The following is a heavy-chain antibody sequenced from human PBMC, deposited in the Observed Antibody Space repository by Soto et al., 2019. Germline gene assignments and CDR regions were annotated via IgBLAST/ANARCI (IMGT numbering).Heavy chain of an antibody. CDR1: GVPFNNYA. J-gene: IGHJ6*02. Sequence: GGSMRLCCAASGVPFNNYAMSWVRQAQGKGPERVSTITNMESRTYYLGSVQGRFTISRDNSGRTRYLQMNSLRAEDTAIYYCARRTPGTTLTFYAMDVWGRGSSVTVSS. V-gene: IGHV3-23*05. CDR2: ITNMESRT. CDR3: ARRTPGTTLTFYAMDV. D-gene: IGHD1-7*01.